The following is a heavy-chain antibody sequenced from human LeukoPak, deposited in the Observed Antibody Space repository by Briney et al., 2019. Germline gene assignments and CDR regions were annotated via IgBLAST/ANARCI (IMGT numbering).Heavy chain of an antibody. CDR2: IYYSGST. J-gene: IGHJ5*02. CDR3: ARRGARLDP. V-gene: IGHV4-39*01. CDR1: GGSISSSSYS. Sequence: SETLSLTCTVSGGSISSSSYSWGWIRQPPGKGLEWIGSIYYSGSTYYNPSLKSRVTISVDTSKNQFSLKLSSVTAADTAVYYCARRGARLDPWGQGTLVTVSS.